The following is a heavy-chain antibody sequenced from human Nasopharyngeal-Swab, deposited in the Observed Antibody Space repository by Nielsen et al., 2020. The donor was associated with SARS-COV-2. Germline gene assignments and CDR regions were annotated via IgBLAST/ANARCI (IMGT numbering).Heavy chain of an antibody. V-gene: IGHV4-61*08. D-gene: IGHD5-18*01. J-gene: IGHJ4*02. CDR3: ARGSRGYSYG. CDR2: IYYSGST. Sequence: SETLSLTCTVSGGSISSGGYYWSWIRQHPGKGLEWIGYIYYSGSTYYNPSLKSRVTISLDTSKNQFSLKLSSVTAADTAVYYCARGSRGYSYGWGQGTLVTVSS. CDR1: GGSISSGGYY.